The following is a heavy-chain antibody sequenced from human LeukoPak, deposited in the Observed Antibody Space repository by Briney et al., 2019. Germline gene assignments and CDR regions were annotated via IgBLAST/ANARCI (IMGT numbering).Heavy chain of an antibody. J-gene: IGHJ4*02. D-gene: IGHD3-16*02. V-gene: IGHV1-46*01. CDR2: INPSGGST. CDR1: GYTFTTYY. Sequence: ASVKVSCKASGYTFTTYYIHWVRQAPGQGLEWMGIINPSGGSTNYAQKFQGRVTMTRDTSTSTVYMELSSLRSDDTAVYYCARDTDYDYVWGSYRFLDYRGQGTLVTVSS. CDR3: ARDTDYDYVWGSYRFLDY.